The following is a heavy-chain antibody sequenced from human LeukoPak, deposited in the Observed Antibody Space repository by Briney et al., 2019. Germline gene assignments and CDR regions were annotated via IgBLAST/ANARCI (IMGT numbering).Heavy chain of an antibody. V-gene: IGHV1-69*13. CDR1: GGTFSNYA. CDR2: IIPIFGTA. Sequence: GASVKVSCKASGGTFSNYAISWVRQAPGQGLEWMGGIIPIFGTANYAQKFQGRVTITADESTSTAYMELSSLRSEDTAVYYCAGSLGYSSSESSWYYWGQGTLVTVSS. J-gene: IGHJ4*02. CDR3: AGSLGYSSSESSWYY. D-gene: IGHD6-6*01.